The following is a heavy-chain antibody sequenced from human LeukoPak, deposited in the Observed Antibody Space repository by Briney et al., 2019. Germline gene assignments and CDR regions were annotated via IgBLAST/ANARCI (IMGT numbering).Heavy chain of an antibody. CDR3: ARDLYGDYVWDY. V-gene: IGHV3-66*01. D-gene: IGHD4-17*01. CDR1: RFTVSSNY. Sequence: GGSLRLSCAASRFTVSSNYMTWVRQAAGKGLEWVSVIYSGGSTYYADSVKGRFTISRDNSKNTLYLQMNSLRAEDTALYYCARDLYGDYVWDYWGQGTLVTVSS. J-gene: IGHJ4*02. CDR2: IYSGGST.